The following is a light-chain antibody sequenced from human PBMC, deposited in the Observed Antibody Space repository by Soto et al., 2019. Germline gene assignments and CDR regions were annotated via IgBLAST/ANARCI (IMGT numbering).Light chain of an antibody. Sequence: DIQMTQSPSTLSASVGDRVTISCRASQSISSWLAWYQQKPGKAPKLLIYKASSLESGVQSRFSGSGSGTEFTLTISSLQPDDFATYYCQQYNSYSRTFGQGTKVDI. CDR2: KAS. V-gene: IGKV1-5*03. CDR3: QQYNSYSRT. J-gene: IGKJ1*01. CDR1: QSISSW.